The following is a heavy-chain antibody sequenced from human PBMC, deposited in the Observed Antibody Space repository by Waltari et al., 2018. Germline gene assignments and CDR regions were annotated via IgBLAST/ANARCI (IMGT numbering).Heavy chain of an antibody. J-gene: IGHJ3*02. D-gene: IGHD4-17*01. Sequence: QVQLQQWGAGLLKPSETLSLTCAVYGGSFSGYYWSWIRQPPGKGLEWIGEINHSGSTNYNPSLKSRVTISVDTSKNQFSLKLSSVTAADTAVYYCARYLRWDAFDIWGQGTMVTVSS. CDR2: INHSGST. V-gene: IGHV4-34*01. CDR1: GGSFSGYY. CDR3: ARYLRWDAFDI.